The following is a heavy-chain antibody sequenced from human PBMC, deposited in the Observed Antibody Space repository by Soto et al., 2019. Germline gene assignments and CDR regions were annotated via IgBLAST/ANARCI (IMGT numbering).Heavy chain of an antibody. Sequence: SVKVSCKASGGTFSSYAISWVRQAPGQGLEWMGGIIPIFGTANYAQKFQGRVTITADESTSTAYMELSSLRSEDKAVYYCARDLDYGDYLSWFDPWGQGTLVTVSS. CDR2: IIPIFGTA. CDR1: GGTFSSYA. V-gene: IGHV1-69*13. J-gene: IGHJ5*02. CDR3: ARDLDYGDYLSWFDP. D-gene: IGHD4-17*01.